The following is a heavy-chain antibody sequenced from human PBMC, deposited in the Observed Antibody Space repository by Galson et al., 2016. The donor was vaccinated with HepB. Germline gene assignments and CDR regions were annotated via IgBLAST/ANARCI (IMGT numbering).Heavy chain of an antibody. CDR3: AGVHFYFDF. J-gene: IGHJ4*02. CDR2: PNPNSGNT. Sequence: VKVSCKASGYDLTTNDISWVRLAPGQGLEWMGWPNPNSGNTGYAQSFKGRLTLTRDASISTAYMELSGLRPDDTAIYYCAGVHFYFDFWGQGTLVTVSS. V-gene: IGHV1-8*01. D-gene: IGHD3-3*02. CDR1: GYDLTTND.